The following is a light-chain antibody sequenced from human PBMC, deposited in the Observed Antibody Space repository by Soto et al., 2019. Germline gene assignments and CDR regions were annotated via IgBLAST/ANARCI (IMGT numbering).Light chain of an antibody. Sequence: QSVLTQGPSASGTPGQRVTISCSGRSLNIGSNYVYWYQQLPGTAPKLVIFRNDQRPSGIPDRISGSKSGTSASLAISGLRSEDEADYYCSAWDDSLSGYVFGTGTKVTVL. J-gene: IGLJ1*01. V-gene: IGLV1-47*01. CDR3: SAWDDSLSGYV. CDR2: RND. CDR1: SLNIGSNY.